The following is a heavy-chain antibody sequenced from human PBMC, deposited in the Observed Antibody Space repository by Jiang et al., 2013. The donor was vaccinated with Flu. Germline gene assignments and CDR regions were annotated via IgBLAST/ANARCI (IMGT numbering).Heavy chain of an antibody. CDR2: ISYDGSNK. CDR3: ARPPGVGATVWRDAFDI. V-gene: IGHV3-30-3*01. Sequence: VQLVESGGGVVQPGRSLRLSCAASGFTFSSYAMHWVRQAPGKGLEWVAVISYDGSNKYYADSVKGRFTISRDNSKNTLYVQMNSLRAEDTAVYYCARPPGVGATVWRDAFDI. J-gene: IGHJ3*02. D-gene: IGHD1-26*01. CDR1: GFTFSSYA.